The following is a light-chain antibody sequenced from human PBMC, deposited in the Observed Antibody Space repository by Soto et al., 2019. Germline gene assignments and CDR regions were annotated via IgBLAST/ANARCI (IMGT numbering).Light chain of an antibody. J-gene: IGKJ4*01. CDR2: GAS. CDR3: HQYNMWPPLI. Sequence: EIVMTQSPATLSVSPGESATLSCRASQSVRSNLAWYQQKPGQAPRLLIYGASNRATGIPARFSGSGSGTEFTLTISGLQSEDFAVYYCHQYNMWPPLIFGGGTKVEIK. V-gene: IGKV3-15*01. CDR1: QSVRSN.